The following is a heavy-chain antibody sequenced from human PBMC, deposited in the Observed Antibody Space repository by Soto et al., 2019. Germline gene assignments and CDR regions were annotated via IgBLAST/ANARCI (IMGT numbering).Heavy chain of an antibody. D-gene: IGHD2-15*01. V-gene: IGHV3-23*01. CDR1: GFTFSNYA. CDR2: IIAVGDST. Sequence: EVQLLESGGDLVQPGGSLRLSCAASGFTFSNYAMSWVRQPPGKGLEWVSGIIAVGDSTLYADSVQGRFTISRDNSKNPLYLQMNSLRAEDAAVYYCAKETYCSGGTCYPQSEFDPWGQGTLVTVSS. J-gene: IGHJ5*02. CDR3: AKETYCSGGTCYPQSEFDP.